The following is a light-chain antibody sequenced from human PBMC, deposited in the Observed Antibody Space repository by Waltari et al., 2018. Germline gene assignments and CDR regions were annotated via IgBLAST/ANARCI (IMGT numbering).Light chain of an antibody. CDR3: QQYYTVPVS. CDR2: WAS. CDR1: HTVLDTSNNTNY. J-gene: IGKJ3*01. Sequence: DIVMTQSPDSLAVSLGERATINCKSSHTVLDTSNNTNYLAWYQQKSGQPPKVLVYWASTRESGVPDRFSGSGSGTDFTLTIDNLQADDVAIYYCQQYYTVPVSFGPDHSGSQT. V-gene: IGKV4-1*01.